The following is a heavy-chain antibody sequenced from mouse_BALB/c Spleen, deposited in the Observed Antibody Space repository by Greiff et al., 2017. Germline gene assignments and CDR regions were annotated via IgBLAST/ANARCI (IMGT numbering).Heavy chain of an antibody. CDR2: ISSGGSYT. V-gene: IGHV5-6*01. CDR3: ARHDYGNYSYYYAMDY. J-gene: IGHJ4*01. CDR1: GFTFSSYG. D-gene: IGHD2-1*01. Sequence: EVHLVESGGDLVKPGGSLKLSCAASGFTFSSYGMSWVRQTPDKRLEWVATISSGGSYTYYPDSVKGRFTISRDNAKNTLYLQMSSLRSEDTAMYYCARHDYGNYSYYYAMDYWGQGTSVTVSS.